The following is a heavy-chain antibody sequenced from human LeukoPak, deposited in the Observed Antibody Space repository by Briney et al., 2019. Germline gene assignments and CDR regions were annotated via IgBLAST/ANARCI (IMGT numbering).Heavy chain of an antibody. CDR1: GYTFTSYD. D-gene: IGHD3-22*01. CDR2: IQYDGSNK. CDR3: ARGDYYDSSGFYHDAFDI. Sequence: SCKASGYTFTSYDINWVRQAPGKGLEWVTFIQYDGSNKYYADSVKGRFTISRDNSKNTVYLQMNSLRTEDTAVYYCARGDYYDSSGFYHDAFDIWGQGTMVTVSS. V-gene: IGHV3-30*04. J-gene: IGHJ3*02.